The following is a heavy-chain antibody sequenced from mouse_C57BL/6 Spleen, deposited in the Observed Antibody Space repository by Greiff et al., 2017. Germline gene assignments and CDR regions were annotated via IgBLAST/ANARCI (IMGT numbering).Heavy chain of an antibody. V-gene: IGHV14-2*01. CDR1: GFNFQDYY. J-gene: IGHJ2*01. CDR2: IDPEDGET. Sequence: EVQLQESGAELVKPGASVKLSCPASGFNFQDYYLHWVKQRPEQGLEWIGRIDPEDGETKYAPKFQGKATITADTSSNTAYLQLSSLTSEDTAVYYCARMLRLQFDYWGQGTTLTVSS. CDR3: ARMLRLQFDY. D-gene: IGHD3-2*02.